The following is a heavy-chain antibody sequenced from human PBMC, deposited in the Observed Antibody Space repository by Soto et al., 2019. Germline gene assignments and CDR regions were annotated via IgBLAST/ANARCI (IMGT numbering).Heavy chain of an antibody. V-gene: IGHV3-7*01. CDR3: ARDPGYSSFDH. CDR1: GFTFSGSW. Sequence: DVQLVESGGGLVQPGGSLRLSCAASGFTFSGSWMSWVRQAPGKGLEFVANIKEDGSVKNYVDSVKGRFTIPRDNAKNSVYLQMNSLRDEDTAVYYCARDPGYSSFDHWGQGTLVTVSS. D-gene: IGHD5-12*01. CDR2: IKEDGSVK. J-gene: IGHJ4*02.